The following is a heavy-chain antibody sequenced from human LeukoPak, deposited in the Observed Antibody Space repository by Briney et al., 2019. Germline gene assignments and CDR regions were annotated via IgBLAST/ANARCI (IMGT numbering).Heavy chain of an antibody. D-gene: IGHD4/OR15-4a*01. CDR3: ARLSPRCCDY. CDR1: GGSISDSSYF. J-gene: IGHJ4*02. V-gene: IGHV4-39*01. Sequence: SETLSLTCSVSGGSISDSSYFCGWIRQPPGKGLEWIGSIDYSGKTYYNPSLKSRVTVSADTSKNQFFLKLSSVTVADTAVYYCARLSPRCCDYWGQGTLVTVSS. CDR2: IDYSGKT.